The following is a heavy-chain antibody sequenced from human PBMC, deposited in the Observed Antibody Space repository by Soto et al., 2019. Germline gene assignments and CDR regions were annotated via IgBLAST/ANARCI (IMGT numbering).Heavy chain of an antibody. CDR3: AKDQYSYGPNYYYYYGMDV. CDR1: GFTFSSYA. D-gene: IGHD5-18*01. J-gene: IGHJ6*02. CDR2: TSGSGGST. V-gene: IGHV3-23*01. Sequence: GGSLRLSCAASGFTFSSYAMSWVRQAPGKGLEWVSATSGSGGSTYYADSVKGRFTISRDNSKNTLYLQMNSLRAEDTAVYYCAKDQYSYGPNYYYYYGMDVWGQGTTVTVSS.